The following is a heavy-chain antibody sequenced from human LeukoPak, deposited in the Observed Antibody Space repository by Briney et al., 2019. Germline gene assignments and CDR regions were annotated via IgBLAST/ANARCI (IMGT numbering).Heavy chain of an antibody. D-gene: IGHD3-16*01. Sequence: GGSLRLSCAASGFTVSNNYMSWVRRAPGKGLEWVSVIYSGNNTYYVESVKGRFTISRDNSKNTLFLQMNRLRAEDTAVYYCAGRRVLDASFDYWGQGTLVTVSS. V-gene: IGHV3-66*02. CDR3: AGRRVLDASFDY. J-gene: IGHJ4*02. CDR2: IYSGNNT. CDR1: GFTVSNNY.